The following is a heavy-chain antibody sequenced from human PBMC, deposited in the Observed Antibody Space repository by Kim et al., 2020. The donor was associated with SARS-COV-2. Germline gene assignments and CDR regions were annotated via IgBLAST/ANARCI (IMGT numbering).Heavy chain of an antibody. CDR1: GGSISSSSYY. Sequence: SETLSLTCTVSGGSISSSSYYWGWIRQPPGKGLEWIGSIYYSGSTYYNPSLKSRVTISVDTSKNQFSLKLSSVTAADTAVYYCARDPRRRVDTAMANFD. D-gene: IGHD5-18*01. CDR2: IYYSGST. CDR3: ARDPRRRVDTAMANFD. V-gene: IGHV4-39*07. J-gene: IGHJ4*01.